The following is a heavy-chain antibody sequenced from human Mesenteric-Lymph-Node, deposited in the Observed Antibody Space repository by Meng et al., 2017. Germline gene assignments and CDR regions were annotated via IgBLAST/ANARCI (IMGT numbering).Heavy chain of an antibody. Sequence: VRRVGAGGGLIQPGWSLALSCAASGFTFSDYYMGWTRQAPGKGLEWVSYISSGGITIYYADSVKGRFTVSRDNAKNTLYLQMNSLRADDTAVYYCARWGTGGFDIWGQGTMVTVSS. J-gene: IGHJ3*02. CDR1: GFTFSDYY. CDR3: ARWGTGGFDI. V-gene: IGHV3-11*01. CDR2: ISSGGITI. D-gene: IGHD3-16*01.